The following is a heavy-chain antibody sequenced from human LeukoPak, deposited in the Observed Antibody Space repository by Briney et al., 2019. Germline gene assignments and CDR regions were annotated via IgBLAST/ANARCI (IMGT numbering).Heavy chain of an antibody. Sequence: QPGGSLRLPCAASGFTFSSYAMSWVRQAPGKGLEWVSAISGSGGSTYYADSVKGRFTISRDNSKNTLYLQMNSLRAEDTAVYYCARDDSYYDSSGYYFYWGQGTLVTVSS. CDR2: ISGSGGST. J-gene: IGHJ4*02. D-gene: IGHD3-22*01. V-gene: IGHV3-23*01. CDR3: ARDDSYYDSSGYYFY. CDR1: GFTFSSYA.